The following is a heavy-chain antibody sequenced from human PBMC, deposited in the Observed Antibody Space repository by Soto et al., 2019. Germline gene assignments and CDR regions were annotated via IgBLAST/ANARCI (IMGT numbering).Heavy chain of an antibody. CDR3: AREGGGYRHFDY. CDR1: GGTFSSYA. D-gene: IGHD5-12*01. V-gene: IGHV1-69*13. CDR2: IIPIFGTA. J-gene: IGHJ4*02. Sequence: SVKVSCKASGGTFSSYAISWVRQAPGQGLEWMGGIIPIFGTANYAQKFQGRVTITADESTSTAYMELSSLRSEDTAVYYCAREGGGYRHFDYWGQGTLVTVSS.